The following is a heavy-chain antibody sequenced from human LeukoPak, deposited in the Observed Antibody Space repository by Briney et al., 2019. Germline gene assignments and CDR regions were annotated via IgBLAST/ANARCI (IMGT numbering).Heavy chain of an antibody. Sequence: GGSLRLSCAASGFTVSSNYMGWVRQVPGKGLEWGSVTYSGGSTYYADSVKGRFTISRDNCKNPLYLQMNSLRAEDTAMYYCATNIAAAGSDWFDPWGQGTLVTVSS. D-gene: IGHD6-13*01. CDR1: GFTVSSNY. CDR2: TYSGGST. CDR3: ATNIAAAGSDWFDP. J-gene: IGHJ5*02. V-gene: IGHV3-66*01.